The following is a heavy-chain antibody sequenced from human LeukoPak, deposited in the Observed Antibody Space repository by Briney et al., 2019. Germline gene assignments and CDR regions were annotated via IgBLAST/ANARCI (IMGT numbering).Heavy chain of an antibody. J-gene: IGHJ4*02. CDR3: ARGQSIAVAGTGVDY. V-gene: IGHV1-8*01. Sequence: ASVMVSCKASGYTFTSYDINWVRQATGQGLEWMGWMNPNSGNTGYAQKFQGRVTMTRNTSISTAYMELSSLRSEDTAVYYCARGQSIAVAGTGVDYWGQGTLVTVSS. CDR2: MNPNSGNT. CDR1: GYTFTSYD. D-gene: IGHD6-19*01.